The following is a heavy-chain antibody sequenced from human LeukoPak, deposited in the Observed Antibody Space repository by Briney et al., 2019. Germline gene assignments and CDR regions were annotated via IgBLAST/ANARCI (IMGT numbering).Heavy chain of an antibody. CDR3: ARGDYYGSGSYNY. V-gene: IGHV4-34*01. Sequence: SETLSLTCAVYGGSFSGYYWSWIRQPPGKGLEWIGEINHSGSTNYNPSLKSRVTISVDTSKNQFSLKLSSVTAADTAVYYCARGDYYGSGSYNYWGQGTLVTVSS. J-gene: IGHJ4*02. CDR1: GGSFSGYY. D-gene: IGHD3-10*01. CDR2: INHSGST.